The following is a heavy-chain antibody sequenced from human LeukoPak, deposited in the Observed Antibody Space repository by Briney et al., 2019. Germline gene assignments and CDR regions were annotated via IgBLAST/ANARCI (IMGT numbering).Heavy chain of an antibody. V-gene: IGHV1-18*04. CDR3: ARCGAAVTTHFSH. CDR2: ISASDGTT. CDR1: GYTFTGYY. Sequence: GASVKVSCKASGYTFTGYYMHWVRQAPGQGLEYLGWISASDGTTNCAQKVQDRVTMTTDTSTSTAYLELRSLRSEDTAVYYCARCGAAVTTHFSHWGQGTLVTVSS. D-gene: IGHD4-17*01. J-gene: IGHJ4*02.